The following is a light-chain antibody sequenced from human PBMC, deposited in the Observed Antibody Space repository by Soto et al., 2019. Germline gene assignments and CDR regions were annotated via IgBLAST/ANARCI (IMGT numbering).Light chain of an antibody. CDR1: QTLRNK. CDR3: QQHNAWPLT. V-gene: IGKV3-15*01. J-gene: IGKJ3*01. CDR2: GGF. Sequence: IVLTQSPGTLSVSPGERVILSCRASQTLRNKLAWYQQKPGQAPRLLIYGGFTRATGIPARFSDSGSGTEFTLTNNNLQSEDFAIYYCQQHNAWPLTFGPGTKLDLK.